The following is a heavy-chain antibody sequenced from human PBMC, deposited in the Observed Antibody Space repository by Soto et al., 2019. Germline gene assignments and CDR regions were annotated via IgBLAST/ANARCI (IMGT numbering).Heavy chain of an antibody. Sequence: QVQLVQSGAEVKRPGSSVKVSCKASGGTFNNYAINWVRQAPGQGLEWMGDISPMFGKANYAQKFQGRVKISADDSTATAYLELSSLRSEDTALYYCEREVAVHTPVFGFWGQGSLVTVSS. CDR2: ISPMFGKA. D-gene: IGHD2-2*01. J-gene: IGHJ4*02. CDR3: EREVAVHTPVFGF. CDR1: GGTFNNYA. V-gene: IGHV1-69*01.